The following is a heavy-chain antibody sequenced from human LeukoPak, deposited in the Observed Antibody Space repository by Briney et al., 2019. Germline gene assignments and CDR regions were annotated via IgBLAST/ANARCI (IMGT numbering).Heavy chain of an antibody. Sequence: ASVKVSCKASGYTFTGYYMHWVRQAPGQGLEWMGWINPNSGGTNYAQKFQGRVTMTRDTSISTAYMELSRLRSDDTAVYYCATDSWWATVIINSRGYYGMDVWGQGTTVTVSS. CDR1: GYTFTGYY. J-gene: IGHJ6*02. CDR2: INPNSGGT. D-gene: IGHD4-17*01. CDR3: ATDSWWATVIINSRGYYGMDV. V-gene: IGHV1-2*02.